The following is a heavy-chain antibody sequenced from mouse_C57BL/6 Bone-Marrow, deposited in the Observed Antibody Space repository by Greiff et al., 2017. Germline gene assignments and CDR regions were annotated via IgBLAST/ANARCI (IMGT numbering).Heavy chain of an antibody. D-gene: IGHD1-1*01. CDR2: INPNNGGT. CDR1: GYTFTDYN. V-gene: IGHV1-18*01. CDR3: ARGYYYGSSYDWFAY. J-gene: IGHJ3*01. Sequence: VQLKQSGPELVKPGASVKIPCKASGYTFTDYNMDWVKQSHGKSLEWIGDINPNNGGTIYNQKFKGKATLTVDKSSSTAYMELRSLTSEDTAVYYCARGYYYGSSYDWFAYWGQGTLVTVSA.